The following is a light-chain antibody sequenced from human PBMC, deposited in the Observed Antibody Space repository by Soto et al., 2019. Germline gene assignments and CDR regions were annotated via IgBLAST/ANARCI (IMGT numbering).Light chain of an antibody. CDR3: QQANSFPYT. J-gene: IGKJ2*01. CDR2: AAS. Sequence: DIQMTQSPSTLSASVGDRVTITCRASQGINNWLAWYQEKPGKAPKLLIYAASNLQSGVPSRFSGSGSGTDFTLTISSLQPEDFATYYCQQANSFPYTFGQGTKVDIK. CDR1: QGINNW. V-gene: IGKV1-12*01.